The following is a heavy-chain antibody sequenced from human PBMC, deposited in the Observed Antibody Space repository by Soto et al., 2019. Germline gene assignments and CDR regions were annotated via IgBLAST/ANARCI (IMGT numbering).Heavy chain of an antibody. V-gene: IGHV1-46*01. Sequence: GASVKVSCKASGYTFTSYYMHWVRQAPGQGLEWMGIINPSGGSTSYAQKFQGRVTMTRDTSTSTVYIELSSLSSEDTAVYYCAGDSQGSSWYRGYNWFDPWGQGTLVTVSS. CDR1: GYTFTSYY. CDR2: INPSGGST. D-gene: IGHD6-13*01. CDR3: AGDSQGSSWYRGYNWFDP. J-gene: IGHJ5*02.